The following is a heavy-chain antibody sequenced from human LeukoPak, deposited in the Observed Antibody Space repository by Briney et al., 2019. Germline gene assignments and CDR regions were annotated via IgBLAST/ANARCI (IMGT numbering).Heavy chain of an antibody. CDR2: IIPIFGTA. Sequence: SVKDSCKASGGTFSSYAISWVRQAPGQGLEWMGGIIPIFGTANYAQKFQGRVTITTDESTSTAYMELSSLRSEDTAVYYCARDRGGSSAFDIWGQGTMVTVSS. CDR1: GGTFSSYA. CDR3: ARDRGGSSAFDI. J-gene: IGHJ3*02. D-gene: IGHD6-6*01. V-gene: IGHV1-69*05.